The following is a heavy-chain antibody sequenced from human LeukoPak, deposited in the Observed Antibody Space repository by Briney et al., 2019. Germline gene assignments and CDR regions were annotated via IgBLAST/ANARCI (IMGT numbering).Heavy chain of an antibody. CDR2: ISSSGSTI. J-gene: IGHJ4*02. D-gene: IGHD3-22*01. CDR1: GFTFSSYE. CDR3: ARDLRDSSGYYSLYYFDY. V-gene: IGHV3-48*03. Sequence: GGSLSLSCAASGFTFSSYEMNWVRQAPGKGLEWVSYISSSGSTIYYADSVKGRFTISRDNAKNSLYLQMNSLRAEDTAVYYCARDLRDSSGYYSLYYFDYWGQGTLVTVSS.